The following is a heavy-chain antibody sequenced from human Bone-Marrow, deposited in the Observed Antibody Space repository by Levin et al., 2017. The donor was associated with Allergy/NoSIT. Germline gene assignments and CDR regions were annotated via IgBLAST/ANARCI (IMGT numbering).Heavy chain of an antibody. CDR2: INHSGST. CDR3: ARGGGDYVLANDY. D-gene: IGHD4-17*01. V-gene: IGHV4-34*01. J-gene: IGHJ4*02. CDR1: GGSFSGYY. Sequence: SETLSLTCAVYGGSFSGYYWSWIRQPPGKGLEWIGEINHSGSTNYNPSLKSRVTISVDTSKNQFSLKLSSVTAADTAVYYCARGGGDYVLANDYWGQGTLVTVSS.